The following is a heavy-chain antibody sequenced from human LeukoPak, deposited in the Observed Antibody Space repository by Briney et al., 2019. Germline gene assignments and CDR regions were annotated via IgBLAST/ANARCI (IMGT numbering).Heavy chain of an antibody. CDR1: GFTFSSYA. CDR3: AREAGGSSWYGDNWFDP. J-gene: IGHJ5*02. CDR2: ISGSGGST. D-gene: IGHD6-13*01. Sequence: GGSLRLSCAASGFTFSSYAMSWVRQAPGKGLEWVSAISGSGGSTYYADSVKGRFTISRDNAKNSLYLQMNSLRAEDTAVYYCAREAGGSSWYGDNWFDPWGQGTLVTVSS. V-gene: IGHV3-23*01.